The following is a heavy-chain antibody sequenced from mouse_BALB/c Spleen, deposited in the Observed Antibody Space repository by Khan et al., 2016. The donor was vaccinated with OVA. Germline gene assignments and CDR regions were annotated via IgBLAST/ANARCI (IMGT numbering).Heavy chain of an antibody. Sequence: EVQLVESGGDLVKPGGSLKLSCAASGFTFSSYGMSWVRQTPDKRLEWVATISSGGDYTYYPDSVKGRFTISRDNAKKTLYLQMSSLKSEDTAMFYCASHLTGSFAYWGQGTLVTVSA. CDR3: ASHLTGSFAY. D-gene: IGHD4-1*01. CDR2: ISSGGDYT. V-gene: IGHV5-6*01. CDR1: GFTFSSYG. J-gene: IGHJ3*01.